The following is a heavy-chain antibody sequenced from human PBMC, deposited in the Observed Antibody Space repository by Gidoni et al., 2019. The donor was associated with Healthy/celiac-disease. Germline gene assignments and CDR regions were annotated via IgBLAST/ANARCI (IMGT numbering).Heavy chain of an antibody. CDR3: ARTVEMATIRGHYYYYYGMDV. CDR2: IFSNDEK. V-gene: IGHV2-26*01. D-gene: IGHD5-12*01. CDR1: GFSLSNARMG. J-gene: IGHJ6*02. Sequence: QVTLKESGPVLVKPTETLTLTCTVSGFSLSNARMGVSWIRQPPGKALEWLAHIFSNDEKSYSTSLKSRLTISKDTSKSQVVLTMTNMDPVDTATYYCARTVEMATIRGHYYYYYGMDVWGQGTTVTVSS.